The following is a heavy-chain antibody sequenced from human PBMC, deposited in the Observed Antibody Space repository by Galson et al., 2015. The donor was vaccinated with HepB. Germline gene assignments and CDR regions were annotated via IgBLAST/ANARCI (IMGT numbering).Heavy chain of an antibody. CDR1: GFTFSTYG. J-gene: IGHJ4*02. CDR2: ISYDGSSK. Sequence: SLRLSCAASGFTFSTYGMHWVRQAPGKGLEWVAVISYDGSSKYYADSVKGRFTIYRDNSKNTLYLQMNSLRAEDTAVYYCAKESTVVVTTRGLDYWGQGTLVTVSS. V-gene: IGHV3-30*18. D-gene: IGHD4-11*01. CDR3: AKESTVVVTTRGLDY.